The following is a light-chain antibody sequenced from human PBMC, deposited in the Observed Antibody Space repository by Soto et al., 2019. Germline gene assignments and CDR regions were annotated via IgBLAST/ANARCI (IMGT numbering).Light chain of an antibody. CDR3: AAWDDSLNGRV. J-gene: IGLJ1*01. Sequence: QSALTQPPSASGTPGQRGTISRSGSNSNIGSNTVNWYQQLPGTAPKLLIYYDNLRPSGVPDRISGSKSGTSASLAISGLQSDDEADYYCAAWDDSLNGRVFGTGTKVTVL. CDR2: YDN. V-gene: IGLV1-44*01. CDR1: NSNIGSNT.